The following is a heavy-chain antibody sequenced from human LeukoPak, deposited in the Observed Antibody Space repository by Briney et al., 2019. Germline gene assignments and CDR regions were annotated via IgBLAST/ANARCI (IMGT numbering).Heavy chain of an antibody. Sequence: NPSETLSLTCAVYGGSFSGYYWSWIRQPPGKGLEWIGEINHSGSTNYNPSLKSRVTISVDTSKNQFSLKLSSVTAADTAVYYCARLRGPRKYYYYYYMDVWGKGTTATISS. CDR3: ARLRGPRKYYYYYYMDV. V-gene: IGHV4-34*01. D-gene: IGHD3-10*01. J-gene: IGHJ6*03. CDR2: INHSGST. CDR1: GGSFSGYY.